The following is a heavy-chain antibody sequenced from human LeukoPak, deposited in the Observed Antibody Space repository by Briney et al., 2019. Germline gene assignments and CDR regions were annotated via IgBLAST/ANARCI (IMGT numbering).Heavy chain of an antibody. J-gene: IGHJ6*03. CDR2: IMPLFNTA. CDR1: GGTFSSYC. Sequence: GASVKVSCKASGGTFSSYCITWVRQAPGQGLEWMGGIMPLFNTANYAQQFQGRVTITTDESTSTAYMELSSLRFEDTAMYYCARVDRYHYYLDVWGKGTTVTVSS. V-gene: IGHV1-69*05. CDR3: ARVDRYHYYLDV.